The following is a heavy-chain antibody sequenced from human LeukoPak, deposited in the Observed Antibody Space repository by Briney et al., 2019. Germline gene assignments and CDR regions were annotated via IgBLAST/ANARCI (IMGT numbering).Heavy chain of an antibody. V-gene: IGHV3-48*01. Sequence: GGSLSLSCGASGLTFSTYSMNWVRQAPGKGLEWVSCISSDSGTRYYADSVKGRFTISRDNAKNSLYLQMNSLRAEDTAVYYCARAAQPGFDPWGQGTLVTVSS. D-gene: IGHD1-14*01. CDR1: GLTFSTYS. J-gene: IGHJ5*02. CDR2: ISSDSGTR. CDR3: ARAAQPGFDP.